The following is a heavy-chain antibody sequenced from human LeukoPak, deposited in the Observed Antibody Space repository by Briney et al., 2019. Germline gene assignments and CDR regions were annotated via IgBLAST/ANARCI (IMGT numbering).Heavy chain of an antibody. V-gene: IGHV3-30-3*01. Sequence: PGGSLRLSCAASGFTFSSYAMHWVRQAPGKGLEWVAVISYDGSNKYYADSVKGRFTISRDNSKNTLYLQMNSLRAEDTAVYYCATGRALRFLEWFPFDYWGQGTLVTVSS. D-gene: IGHD3-3*01. CDR2: ISYDGSNK. CDR1: GFTFSSYA. CDR3: ATGRALRFLEWFPFDY. J-gene: IGHJ4*02.